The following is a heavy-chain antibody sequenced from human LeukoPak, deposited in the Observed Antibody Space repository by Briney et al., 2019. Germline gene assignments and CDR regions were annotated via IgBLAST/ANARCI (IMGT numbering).Heavy chain of an antibody. CDR3: ATVLPGRPNDN. CDR2: ISWNSGSI. CDR1: GFTFDDYA. Sequence: GGSLRLSCAASGFTFDDYAMHWVRQAPGKGLEWVSGISWNSGSIGYADSVKGRFTISRDNAKNSLYLQLNSLRVEDTAVYYCATVLPGRPNDNWGQGTLVTVSS. V-gene: IGHV3-9*01. J-gene: IGHJ4*02. D-gene: IGHD1-1*01.